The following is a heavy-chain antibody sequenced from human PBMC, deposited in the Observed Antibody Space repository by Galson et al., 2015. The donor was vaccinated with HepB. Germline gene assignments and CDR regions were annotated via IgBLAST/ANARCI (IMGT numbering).Heavy chain of an antibody. CDR2: IDWKSNSI. J-gene: IGHJ4*02. CDR3: AKGGGRSGNYYIDY. Sequence: SLRLSCAASGFTFEDLGMHWVRQAPGKGLEWVSGIDWKSNSIGYADSVKGRFTISRDNAENSLYLQMNSLRGDDTALYFCAKGGGRSGNYYIDYWGQGTLVTVSS. V-gene: IGHV3-9*01. D-gene: IGHD2-15*01. CDR1: GFTFEDLG.